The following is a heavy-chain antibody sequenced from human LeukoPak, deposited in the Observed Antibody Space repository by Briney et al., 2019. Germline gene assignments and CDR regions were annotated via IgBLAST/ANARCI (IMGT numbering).Heavy chain of an antibody. V-gene: IGHV3-64*01. Sequence: PGGSLRLSCAASGFTFSSYAMHWVRQAPGKGLEYVSAISSNGGSTYYANSVKGRFTISRDNSKNTLYLQMGSLRAEDMAVYYCARDQHQGRRTYYYGSGSLDYWGQGTLVTVSS. CDR3: ARDQHQGRRTYYYGSGSLDY. CDR1: GFTFSSYA. D-gene: IGHD3-10*01. CDR2: ISSNGGST. J-gene: IGHJ4*02.